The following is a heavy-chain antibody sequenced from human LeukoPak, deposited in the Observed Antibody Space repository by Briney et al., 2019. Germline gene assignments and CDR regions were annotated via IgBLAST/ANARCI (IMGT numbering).Heavy chain of an antibody. J-gene: IGHJ4*02. CDR1: GFPFSSYS. D-gene: IGHD3-22*01. Sequence: GSLRLSFAASGFPFSSYSMNWVRPAPGKGLEWVSSISSSSSYIYYADSVKGRFTISRDNAKNSLYLQMNSLRAEDTAVYYCARDHDSSGYYDYWGQGTLVTVSS. CDR2: ISSSSSYI. V-gene: IGHV3-21*01. CDR3: ARDHDSSGYYDY.